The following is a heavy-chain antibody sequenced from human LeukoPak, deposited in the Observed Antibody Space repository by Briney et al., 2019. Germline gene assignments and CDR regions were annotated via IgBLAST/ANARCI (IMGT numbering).Heavy chain of an antibody. D-gene: IGHD3-22*01. Sequence: GGSLRLSCAASGFTFSSYGMHWVRQAPGKGLEWVAVIWYDGSNKYYADSVKGRLTISRDNSKNTLYLQMNSLRAEDTAVYYCARRDYYLYYFDYWGQGTLVTVSS. CDR2: IWYDGSNK. CDR1: GFTFSSYG. J-gene: IGHJ4*02. CDR3: ARRDYYLYYFDY. V-gene: IGHV3-33*01.